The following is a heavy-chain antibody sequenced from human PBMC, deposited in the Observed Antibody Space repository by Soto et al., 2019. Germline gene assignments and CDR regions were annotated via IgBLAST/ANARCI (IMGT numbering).Heavy chain of an antibody. Sequence: ASVKVSCKASGYNFNGYYIHWVRQAPGQGLEWMGWMYPNTGGANYAQKFQGKVIMTTDTSISTAYLELRSLTSDDTAVYYCAKVISTIGSKQWLAQTKHQALDYWGQGTLVTVSS. D-gene: IGHD6-19*01. CDR2: MYPNTGGA. J-gene: IGHJ4*02. CDR3: AKVISTIGSKQWLAQTKHQALDY. CDR1: GYNFNGYY. V-gene: IGHV1-2*02.